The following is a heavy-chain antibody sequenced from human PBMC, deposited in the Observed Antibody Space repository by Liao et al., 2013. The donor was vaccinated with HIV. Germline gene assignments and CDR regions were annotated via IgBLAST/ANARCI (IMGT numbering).Heavy chain of an antibody. CDR2: VYTSGST. J-gene: IGHJ3*02. V-gene: IGHV4-4*07. CDR3: ARAVSSGYYHDAFDI. D-gene: IGHD3-22*01. CDR1: GDSISSSS. Sequence: QVQLQESGPGLVKPSETLSLTCTVSGDSISSSSWSWIRQPAGKGLEWIGRVYTSGSTNYNPSLKSRVTMSVDTSKNQFSLKLSSVTAADTAVYYCARAVSSGYYHDAFDIWGQGTMVTVSS.